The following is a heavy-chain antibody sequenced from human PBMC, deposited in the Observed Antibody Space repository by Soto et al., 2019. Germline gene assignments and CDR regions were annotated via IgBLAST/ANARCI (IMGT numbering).Heavy chain of an antibody. CDR1: GFTFGDYA. CDR3: SRNVIANY. D-gene: IGHD2-21*01. CDR2: IRSKTYGGTT. J-gene: IGHJ4*02. V-gene: IGHV3-49*04. Sequence: GGSLRLSCTTSGFTFGDYAISWVRQAPGKGLEWVGFIRSKTYGGTTEYAASVKGRFTISRDDSKSIAYLQMNSLQTEDAAVYFCSRNVIANYWGQGTLVTVSS.